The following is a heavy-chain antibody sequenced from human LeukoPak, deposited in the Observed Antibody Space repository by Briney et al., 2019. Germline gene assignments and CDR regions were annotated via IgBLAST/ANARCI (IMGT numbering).Heavy chain of an antibody. Sequence: GGSLRLSCAASGFTFSSYAMSWVRQAPGEGVEWVSAITDSGGSTYYADSVKGRFTISRDNSKNTLYLQMNTLRAEDTAIYYCAKGSSGSRPYYFDYWGEGTLVTVSS. CDR2: ITDSGGST. CDR1: GFTFSSYA. CDR3: AKGSSGSRPYYFDY. J-gene: IGHJ4*02. D-gene: IGHD3-22*01. V-gene: IGHV3-23*01.